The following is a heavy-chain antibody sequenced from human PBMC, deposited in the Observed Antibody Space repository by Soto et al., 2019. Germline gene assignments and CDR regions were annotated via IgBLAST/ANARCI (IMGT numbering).Heavy chain of an antibody. J-gene: IGHJ4*02. V-gene: IGHV1-2*04. CDR3: AREDKAYYDFWSGYYPPCFDY. Sequence: SVKVSCKAAGYTFTGYYMHWVRQAPGQGLEWMGWINPNSGGTNYAQKFQGWVTMTRDTSISTAYMELSRLRSDDTAVYCCAREDKAYYDFWSGYYPPCFDYWGQGTLVTVSS. CDR2: INPNSGGT. D-gene: IGHD3-3*01. CDR1: GYTFTGYY.